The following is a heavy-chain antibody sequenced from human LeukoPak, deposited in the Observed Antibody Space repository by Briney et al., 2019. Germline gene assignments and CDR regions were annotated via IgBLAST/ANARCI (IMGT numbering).Heavy chain of an antibody. J-gene: IGHJ4*02. CDR3: ARDNGVAARPVFDY. D-gene: IGHD6-6*01. CDR1: RFTFSTYA. V-gene: IGHV3-23*01. CDR2: ISASGGYT. Sequence: GGSLRLSCAASRFTFSTYAMTWVRQAPGEGLEWVSSISASGGYTDNADSVKGRFTISRDNSKNTLYLHMNSLRAEDTALYYCARDNGVAARPVFDYWGRGTLVTVSS.